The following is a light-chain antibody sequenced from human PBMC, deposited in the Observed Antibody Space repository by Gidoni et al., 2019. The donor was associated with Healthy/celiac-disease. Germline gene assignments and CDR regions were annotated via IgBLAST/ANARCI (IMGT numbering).Light chain of an antibody. CDR1: SSNIGAGYD. CDR3: QSYDSSLSGSSV. CDR2: GNS. J-gene: IGLJ1*01. V-gene: IGLV1-40*01. Sequence: QSVLTQPPSVSGAPGQRVTISCTGSSSNIGAGYDEHWYQQLPGTAPKLLIYGNSNRPSGVPDRFSGSKSGTSASLAITGLQAEDEADYYCQSYDSSLSGSSVFGTGTKVTVL.